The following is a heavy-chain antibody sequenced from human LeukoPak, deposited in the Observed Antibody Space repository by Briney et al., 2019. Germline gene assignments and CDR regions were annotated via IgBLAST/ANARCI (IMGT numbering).Heavy chain of an antibody. CDR3: ARILGYTQDY. CDR1: GFTFSGYR. V-gene: IGHV3-48*02. D-gene: IGHD5-18*01. CDR2: ILTSGSDM. Sequence: PGGSLRLSCEASGFTFSGYRMSWVRQAPGKGLEWVSYILTSGSDMNYADSVKGRFTISRDNAKNSLYLQMNSLRDEDTAVYYCARILGYTQDYWGQGTLVTVSS. J-gene: IGHJ4*02.